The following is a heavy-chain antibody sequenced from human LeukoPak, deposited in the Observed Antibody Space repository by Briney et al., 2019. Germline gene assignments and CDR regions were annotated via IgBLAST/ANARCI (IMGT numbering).Heavy chain of an antibody. J-gene: IGHJ6*03. CDR1: GFTFSSYS. Sequence: TGGSLRLSCAASGFTFSSYSMNWVRQAPGKGLEGVSSISSSSSYIYYADSVKGRFTISRDNAKNSLYLQMNSLRAEDTAVYYCARRGSIAALQHYYYYMDVWGKGTTVTVSS. D-gene: IGHD6-6*01. CDR3: ARRGSIAALQHYYYYMDV. CDR2: ISSSSSYI. V-gene: IGHV3-21*01.